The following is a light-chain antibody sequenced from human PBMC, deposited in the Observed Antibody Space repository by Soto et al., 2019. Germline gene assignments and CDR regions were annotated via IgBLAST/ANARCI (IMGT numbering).Light chain of an antibody. CDR3: SSYSSSSNPV. CDR1: SSDVGGYNY. J-gene: IGLJ1*01. CDR2: DVS. Sequence: QSALTQPASVSGSPGQSITISCSGTSSDVGGYNYVSWYQQHQGKSPKLLIYDVSNRPPGESNRCSGSKSGNTASQTIPGLQGEAEADYYCSSYSSSSNPVLGTGTKLNV. V-gene: IGLV2-14*01.